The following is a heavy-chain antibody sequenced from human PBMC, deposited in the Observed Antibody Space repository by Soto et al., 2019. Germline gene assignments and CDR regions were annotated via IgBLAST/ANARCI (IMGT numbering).Heavy chain of an antibody. CDR2: IYDSGRT. J-gene: IGHJ4*02. Sequence: HLQLQESGPGLVKPSETLSLTGSLSGDSIPRSTYFWASIRQSPGKGLEWVGSIYDSGRTHDNPSLKRRVQIAVDRSKNGFSVKMSSVTASDTAVYYCAKNLLKTARFDYWGPGTLVTVS. D-gene: IGHD6-6*01. V-gene: IGHV4-39*01. CDR3: AKNLLKTARFDY. CDR1: GDSIPRSTYF.